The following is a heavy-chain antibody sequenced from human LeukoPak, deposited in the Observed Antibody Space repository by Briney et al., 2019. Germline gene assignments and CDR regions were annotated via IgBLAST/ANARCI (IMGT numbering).Heavy chain of an antibody. Sequence: RGSPRPSCAASRLNLGRLSIGWDRQAPGEGLEWVSSMDSSSTYIWCADSVKGRFTMSRDNARNSRKLQMDSLRAADVAVYYCAGNEGYCSNFNCHAYMSIWGKETTVTVSS. D-gene: IGHD2-2*01. CDR1: RLNLGRLS. V-gene: IGHV3-21*01. J-gene: IGHJ6*03. CDR3: AGNEGYCSNFNCHAYMSI. CDR2: MDSSSTYI.